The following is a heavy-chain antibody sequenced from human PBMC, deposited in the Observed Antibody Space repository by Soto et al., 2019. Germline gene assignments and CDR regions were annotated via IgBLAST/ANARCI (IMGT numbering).Heavy chain of an antibody. V-gene: IGHV1-46*01. CDR3: ARDRSSSWSRGPFDY. CDR2: INPSGGST. J-gene: IGHJ4*02. Sequence: QVQLVQYGAEVKKPGASVNVSCKASGYTFTSYYMHWVRQAPGQGVEWMGIINPSGGSTSYAQKFQGRVTMSRDTATSTVYMELSSLRSEDTAVYYCARDRSSSWSRGPFDYWGQGTLVTVSS. CDR1: GYTFTSYY. D-gene: IGHD6-13*01.